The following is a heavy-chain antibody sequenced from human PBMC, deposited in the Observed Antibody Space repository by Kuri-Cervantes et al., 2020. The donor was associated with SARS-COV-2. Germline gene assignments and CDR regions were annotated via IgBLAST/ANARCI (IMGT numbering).Heavy chain of an antibody. D-gene: IGHD6-13*01. J-gene: IGHJ6*02. Sequence: ASVKVSCKASGYTFTTYYMHWVRQAPGQGLEWMGIINPSGGSTSYAQKFQGRVTMTRDTSTSTVYMQLSSLRSEDTAVYYCARDDPGDSSSWYPYYYYYGMDVWGQGTTVTVSS. V-gene: IGHV1-46*01. CDR3: ARDDPGDSSSWYPYYYYYGMDV. CDR2: INPSGGST. CDR1: GYTFTTYY.